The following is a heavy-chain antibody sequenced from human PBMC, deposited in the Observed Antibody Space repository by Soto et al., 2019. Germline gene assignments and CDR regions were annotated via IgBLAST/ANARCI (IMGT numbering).Heavy chain of an antibody. CDR1: GGTFRNYP. CDR3: ARGPLIVLNYCES. V-gene: IGHV1-69*02. CDR2: IFPLTDIP. J-gene: IGHJ4*02. D-gene: IGHD2-15*01. Sequence: QVQLVQSGTEVKKPGSSVKVSCKASGGTFRNYPINWVRQAPGQGLEWMGSIFPLTDIPDYAQNFQARLTISADKSTSTAYMELSSLTSDDTAMYFCARGPLIVLNYCESWVQGTLVTVSS.